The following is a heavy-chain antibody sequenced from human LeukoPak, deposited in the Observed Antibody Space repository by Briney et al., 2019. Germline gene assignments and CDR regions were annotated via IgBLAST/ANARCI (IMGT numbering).Heavy chain of an antibody. CDR2: IKSDGIGT. CDR3: AKERDTAMVTIDY. D-gene: IGHD5-18*01. CDR1: GFTFSGYW. V-gene: IGHV3-74*01. J-gene: IGHJ4*02. Sequence: GGSLRLSCAASGFTFSGYWMHWVRQAPGKGLVWVSRIKSDGIGTNYADSVKGRFTISRDNSKNTLYLQMNSLRAEDTAVYYCAKERDTAMVTIDYWGQGTLVTVSS.